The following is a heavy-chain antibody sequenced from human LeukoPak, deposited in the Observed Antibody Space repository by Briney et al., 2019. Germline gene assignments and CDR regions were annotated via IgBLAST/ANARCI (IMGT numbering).Heavy chain of an antibody. CDR2: ITGSGASK. D-gene: IGHD6-19*01. Sequence: AGGSLRLSCAASGFTFSSYAMTWVRQAPGKGLEWVSHITGSGASKYYADSVKGRFTISRDNSNNSLYLQMNSLRAEDTAVYYCAASRGSGWYYFDYWGQGTLVTVSS. V-gene: IGHV3-23*01. CDR1: GFTFSSYA. J-gene: IGHJ4*02. CDR3: AASRGSGWYYFDY.